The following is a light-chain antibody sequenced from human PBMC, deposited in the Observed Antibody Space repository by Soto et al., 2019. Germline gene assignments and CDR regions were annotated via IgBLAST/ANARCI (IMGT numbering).Light chain of an antibody. J-gene: IGKJ5*01. Sequence: MVTTQSPAILSASPGESATLSCRASQSVNSNYLAWYQQHPGQPPRLLIYGISTRATGIPARFSGSGSGTEFSLTISSLQSEDFAVYYCQQYSKWPITFGQGTRLE. CDR2: GIS. CDR1: QSVNSN. V-gene: IGKV3-15*01. CDR3: QQYSKWPIT.